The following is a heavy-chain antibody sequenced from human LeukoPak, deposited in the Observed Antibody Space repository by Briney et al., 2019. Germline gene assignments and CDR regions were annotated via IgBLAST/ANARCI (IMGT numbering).Heavy chain of an antibody. CDR2: INHSGST. D-gene: IGHD3-3*01. J-gene: IGHJ6*03. Sequence: PSETLSLTCAVYAGSFSGYYWSWIRQPPGKGLEWIGEINHSGSTNYHTSLKRVATISVDTSKNQFSLRLSSVTAADTAVYYCARVRGARDFWSGYYYYYYMDVWGKGTTVTVSS. CDR3: ARVRGARDFWSGYYYYYYMDV. CDR1: AGSFSGYY. V-gene: IGHV4-34*01.